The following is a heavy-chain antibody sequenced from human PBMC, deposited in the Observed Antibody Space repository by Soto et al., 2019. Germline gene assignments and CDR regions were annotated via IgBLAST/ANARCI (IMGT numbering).Heavy chain of an antibody. CDR2: MNPNSGNT. CDR1: GYTFTSYD. Sequence: GASVKVSCKASGYTFTSYDINWVRQATGQGLEWMGWMNPNSGNTGYAQKFQGRVTMTRNTSISTAYMELSSLRAEDTAVYYCARDWVSYYYGSGSYPQPPSVWGQGTTVTVSS. J-gene: IGHJ6*02. CDR3: ARDWVSYYYGSGSYPQPPSV. V-gene: IGHV1-8*01. D-gene: IGHD3-10*01.